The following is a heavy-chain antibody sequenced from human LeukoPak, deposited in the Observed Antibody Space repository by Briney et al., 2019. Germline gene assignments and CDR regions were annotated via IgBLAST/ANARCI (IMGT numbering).Heavy chain of an antibody. CDR1: GGSISSGGYY. Sequence: SQTLSLTCTVSGGSISSGGYYWSWIRQPPGKGLEWIGYIYHSGSTYYNPSLKSRVTISVDRSKNQFSLKLSSVTAADTAVHYCARDPGGIAAADPFDYWGQGTLVTVSS. J-gene: IGHJ4*02. CDR2: IYHSGST. D-gene: IGHD6-13*01. CDR3: ARDPGGIAAADPFDY. V-gene: IGHV4-30-2*01.